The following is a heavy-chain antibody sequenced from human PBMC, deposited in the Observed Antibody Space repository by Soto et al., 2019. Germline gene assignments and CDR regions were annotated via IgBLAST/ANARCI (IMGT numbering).Heavy chain of an antibody. V-gene: IGHV3-23*01. D-gene: IGHD6-19*01. Sequence: GGSLRLCCAASGVPFSNYALSWVRQAPGKGLEWVSAISGSSDHTFYADSVKGRFTISRDNSKSTLYLQVNSLRAEDTAVYYCAKATYSSGWRYYFDFWGQGTQVTVSS. CDR2: ISGSSDHT. CDR3: AKATYSSGWRYYFDF. CDR1: GVPFSNYA. J-gene: IGHJ4*02.